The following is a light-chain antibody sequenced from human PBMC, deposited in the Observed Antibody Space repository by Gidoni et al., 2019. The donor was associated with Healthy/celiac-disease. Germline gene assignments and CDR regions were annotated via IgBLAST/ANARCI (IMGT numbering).Light chain of an antibody. V-gene: IGKV1-13*02. CDR1: QGISSA. CDR3: QQFNSYSIT. J-gene: IGKJ5*01. Sequence: IQLTQSASFLSASVGYRVTITCRASQGISSALAWYQQKPGKAPKLLIYDASSLESGVPSRFSGSGSGTDFTLSISSLQPEDFATYYCQQFNSYSITFGQGTRLEIQ. CDR2: DAS.